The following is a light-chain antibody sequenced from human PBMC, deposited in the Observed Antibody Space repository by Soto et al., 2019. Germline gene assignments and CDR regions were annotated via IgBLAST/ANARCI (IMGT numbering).Light chain of an antibody. CDR3: QQYVSCPRT. V-gene: IGKV1D-16*01. Sequence: DIEMTQSPSSLFASVGDRVTITCRASHNVDNRVAWYQQKPEKAPKSLIYAASSLHSGVPLRFSVSGSGALFTLTISNLQPEDFATYYSQQYVSCPRTLGQGTKVEIK. J-gene: IGKJ1*01. CDR2: AAS. CDR1: HNVDNR.